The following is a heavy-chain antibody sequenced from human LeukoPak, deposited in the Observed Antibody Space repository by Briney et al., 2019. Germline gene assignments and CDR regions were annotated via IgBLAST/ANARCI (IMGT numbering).Heavy chain of an antibody. D-gene: IGHD3-10*01. CDR3: ARDSAGNQYSSGNFDL. CDR2: LYAGGES. J-gene: IGHJ5*02. V-gene: IGHV3-53*01. CDR1: GFAVKSSY. Sequence: GGSLRLSCAASGFAVKSSYMNWVRQAPGKGLEWVSVLYAGGESYYADSVLGRFTISRDNSNNTVFLEMNSLTTDDTAVYFCARDSAGNQYSSGNFDLWGQGTLVTVSS.